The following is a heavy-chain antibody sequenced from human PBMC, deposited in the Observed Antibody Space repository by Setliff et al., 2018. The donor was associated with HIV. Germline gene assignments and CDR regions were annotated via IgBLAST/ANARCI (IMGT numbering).Heavy chain of an antibody. CDR1: GYTFTNYD. CDR3: ARGSFGGSYSAV. D-gene: IGHD1-26*01. CDR2: MNPDSGLT. V-gene: IGHV1-8*01. J-gene: IGHJ4*02. Sequence: ASVKVSCKASGYTFTNYDINWVRQVPGQGLEWMGRMNPDSGLTDYAPKLQGRVIMTRNTSITTAYMQVTRLRSDDTAVYYCARGSFGGSYSAVWGQGTLVTVSS.